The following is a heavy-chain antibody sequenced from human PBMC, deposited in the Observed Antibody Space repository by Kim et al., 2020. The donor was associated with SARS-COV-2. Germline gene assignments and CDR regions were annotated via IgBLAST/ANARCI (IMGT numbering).Heavy chain of an antibody. CDR2: LSYDGRNK. Sequence: GGSLRLSCSASGFNFSTYGMFWVRQAPGKGLAWVGVLSYDGRNKYYADSVKGRFTMSRDNSKNTLYLQMNSLRPDDTAVYYCARDDSGSQVFAGKWFHP. CDR3: ARDDSGSQVFAGKWFHP. V-gene: IGHV3-30*03. J-gene: IGHJ5*02. D-gene: IGHD3-10*01. CDR1: GFNFSTYG.